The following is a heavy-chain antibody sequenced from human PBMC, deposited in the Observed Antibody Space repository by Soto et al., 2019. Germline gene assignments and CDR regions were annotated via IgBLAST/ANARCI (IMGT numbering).Heavy chain of an antibody. J-gene: IGHJ4*02. CDR2: ISGSGGST. CDR1: GFTFSSYA. V-gene: IGHV3-23*01. Sequence: GGSLRLSCAASGFTFSSYAMSWVRQAPGKGLEWVSAISGSGGSTYYADSVKGRFTISRDNSKNTLYLQMNSLRAEDTAVYYCAKDLAYDSSGYYGDFDYWGQGTLVTVSS. CDR3: AKDLAYDSSGYYGDFDY. D-gene: IGHD3-22*01.